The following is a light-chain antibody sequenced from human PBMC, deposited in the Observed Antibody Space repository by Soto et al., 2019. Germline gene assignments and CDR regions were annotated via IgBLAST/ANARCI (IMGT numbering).Light chain of an antibody. CDR2: EVS. CDR3: MQGTLWPWT. Sequence: DVVMTQSPLSLPVTLGQPASISCSSSQSLVDSGGNTYFNWYQQRPGQPPRRLIYEVSNRDSGVPDRFGGSGSGTDFTLKISRVEAEDVGVYYCMQGTLWPWTFGQGTKVEIK. J-gene: IGKJ1*01. V-gene: IGKV2-30*01. CDR1: QSLVDSGGNTY.